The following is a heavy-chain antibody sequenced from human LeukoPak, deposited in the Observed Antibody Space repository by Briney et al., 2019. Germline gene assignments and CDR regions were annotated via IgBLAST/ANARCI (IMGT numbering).Heavy chain of an antibody. J-gene: IGHJ4*02. Sequence: SETLSLTCTVSGNSVNSRDFYWNWIRQPPGKGLEWLGEVYYSGSSYPNPSLRSRLTLSPDMSKNQFSLRVTSMSAADTAVYFCARRLSWGEYRFDYWGQGTLVTVSS. CDR3: ARRLSWGEYRFDY. D-gene: IGHD3-16*01. CDR1: GNSVNSRDFY. V-gene: IGHV4-30-4*01. CDR2: VYYSGSS.